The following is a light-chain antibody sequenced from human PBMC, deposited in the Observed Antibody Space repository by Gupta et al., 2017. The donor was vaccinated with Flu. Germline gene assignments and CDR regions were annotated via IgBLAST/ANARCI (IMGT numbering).Light chain of an antibody. CDR1: QSVSSSY. V-gene: IGKV3-20*01. CDR3: QQDGSSPPET. Sequence: EIVLTQSPGTLSLSPGERATLSCRASQSVSSSYLAWYQQKPGQAPRLLIYGASSRATGIPDRFSGSGYGTDFTLTISRREPEDFAVYYCQQDGSSPPETFGGGTKVEIK. CDR2: GAS. J-gene: IGKJ4*01.